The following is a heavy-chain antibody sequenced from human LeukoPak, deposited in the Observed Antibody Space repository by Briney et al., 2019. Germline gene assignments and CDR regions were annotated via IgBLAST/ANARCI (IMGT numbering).Heavy chain of an antibody. CDR3: AKAPSPGYCSSTSCYYDY. V-gene: IGHV3-23*01. CDR2: ISDNGGST. D-gene: IGHD2-2*01. CDR1: GFTFRNYA. J-gene: IGHJ4*02. Sequence: GGSLRLSCAASGFTFRNYAMSWVRQAPGKGLEWVTAISDNGGSTYYADSVKGRFTISRDNSKNTLYLQVNNLRGDDTAVYHCAKAPSPGYCSSTSCYYDYWGQGTLVTVSS.